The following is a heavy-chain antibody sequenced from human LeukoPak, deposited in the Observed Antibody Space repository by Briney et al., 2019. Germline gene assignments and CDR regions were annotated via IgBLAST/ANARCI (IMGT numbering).Heavy chain of an antibody. Sequence: GGSLRLSCAASGFTFSSYWMHWVRQAPGKGLVWVSRINTDGSSTTYADSVKGRSTISRDNAKNTLYLQMDSLRAEDTAVYYCARVATYYDSSGYNSGYFDYWGQGTLVTVSS. CDR1: GFTFSSYW. V-gene: IGHV3-74*01. J-gene: IGHJ4*02. CDR3: ARVATYYDSSGYNSGYFDY. CDR2: INTDGSST. D-gene: IGHD3-22*01.